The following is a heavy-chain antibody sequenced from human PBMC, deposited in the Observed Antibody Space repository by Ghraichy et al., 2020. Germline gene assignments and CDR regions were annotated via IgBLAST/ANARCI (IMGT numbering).Heavy chain of an antibody. D-gene: IGHD3-22*01. CDR3: ARGTYYYDSSGYYRTPYDY. Sequence: SVKVSCKASGGTFSSYAISWVRQAPGQGLEWMGGIIPIFGTANYAQKFQGRVTITTDESTSTAYMELSSLRSEDTAVYYCARGTYYYDSSGYYRTPYDYWGQGTLVTVSS. CDR2: IIPIFGTA. CDR1: GGTFSSYA. V-gene: IGHV1-69*05. J-gene: IGHJ4*02.